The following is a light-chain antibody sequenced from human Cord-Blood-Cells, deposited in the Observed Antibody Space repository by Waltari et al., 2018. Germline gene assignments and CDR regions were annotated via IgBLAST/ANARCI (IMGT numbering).Light chain of an antibody. CDR1: QSVSSSY. CDR2: GAS. J-gene: IGKJ1*01. CDR3: QQYGSSPPWT. Sequence: EIVLTHSPGTLSLSPGERATLPSRASQSVSSSYLAWYQQKPGQAPRLLIYGASSRATGIPDRFSGSGSGTDFTLTISRLEPEDFAVYYCQQYGSSPPWTFGQGTKVEIK. V-gene: IGKV3-20*01.